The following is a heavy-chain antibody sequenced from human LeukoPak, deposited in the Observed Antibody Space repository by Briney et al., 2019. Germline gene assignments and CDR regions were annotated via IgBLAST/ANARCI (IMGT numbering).Heavy chain of an antibody. J-gene: IGHJ3*02. CDR2: ISYDVGNT. CDR3: AKDDSSGYSNAFDI. V-gene: IGHV3-30*18. Sequence: GGSLRLSCAPSGFTFSSYGLHCVRQAPGKGREGVTVISYDVGNTYYADSVKGRFTISRDNSKNTLYMQMNSLRAEDTAVYYCAKDDSSGYSNAFDIWGQGTMVTVSS. CDR1: GFTFSSYG. D-gene: IGHD3-22*01.